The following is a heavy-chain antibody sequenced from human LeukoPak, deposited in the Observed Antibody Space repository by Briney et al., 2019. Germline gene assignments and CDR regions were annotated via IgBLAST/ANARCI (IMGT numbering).Heavy chain of an antibody. V-gene: IGHV3-74*01. Sequence: GGSLRLSCAASGFTFSSYWMHWVRQAPGKGLVWVSRINSDGSATSYVDSEKGRFTISRDNAKNTLYLQMNSLRAEDTAVYYCARGVYGSGSYSANNWGQGTLVTVSS. CDR3: ARGVYGSGSYSANN. CDR1: GFTFSSYW. CDR2: INSDGSAT. J-gene: IGHJ4*02. D-gene: IGHD3-10*01.